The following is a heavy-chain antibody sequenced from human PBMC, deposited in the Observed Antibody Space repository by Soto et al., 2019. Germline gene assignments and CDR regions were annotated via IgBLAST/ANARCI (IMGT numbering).Heavy chain of an antibody. CDR2: IYYSGTT. J-gene: IGHJ6*02. CDR3: ARHPGRATEYYGLDV. Sequence: QLQLQESGPGLVKPSETLSLTCTVSGGSISSSSYYWGWIRQPPGKGLEWIGSIYYSGTTYYNPSLKGRVTISVDTSKNQFSLKVSSVTAADTAVYYCARHPGRATEYYGLDVWGQGTTVTVSS. D-gene: IGHD1-26*01. V-gene: IGHV4-39*01. CDR1: GGSISSSSYY.